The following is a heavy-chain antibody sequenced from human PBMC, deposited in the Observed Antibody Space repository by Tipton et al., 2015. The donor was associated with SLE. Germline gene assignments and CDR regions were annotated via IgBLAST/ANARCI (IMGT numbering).Heavy chain of an antibody. J-gene: IGHJ3*02. Sequence: TLSLTCTVSGGSISSSSYYWGWIRQPPGKGLEWIGSIYYSGSTYYNPSLKSRVTISVHTSKNTFSLKLSSVTAADTAVYYCARHRWRWKDALDIWGQGTMVTVSS. CDR1: GGSISSSSYY. CDR3: ARHRWRWKDALDI. CDR2: IYYSGST. D-gene: IGHD5-24*01. V-gene: IGHV4-39*01.